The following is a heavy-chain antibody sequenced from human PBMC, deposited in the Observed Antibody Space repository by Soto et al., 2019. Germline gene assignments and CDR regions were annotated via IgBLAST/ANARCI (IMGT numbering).Heavy chain of an antibody. CDR1: GGTFSSYA. CDR2: IIPIFGTA. V-gene: IGHV1-69*06. Sequence: QVQLVQSGAEVKKPGSSVKVSCKASGGTFSSYAISWVRQAPGQGLEWMGGIIPIFGTANYAQKFQGRVTITAEKSASTAEMEGSSLRSEDTAVYYCGGGGGTYYGVSGRGAHGYGMDVWGQGTTVTVSS. D-gene: IGHD3-10*01. CDR3: GGGGGTYYGVSGRGAHGYGMDV. J-gene: IGHJ6*02.